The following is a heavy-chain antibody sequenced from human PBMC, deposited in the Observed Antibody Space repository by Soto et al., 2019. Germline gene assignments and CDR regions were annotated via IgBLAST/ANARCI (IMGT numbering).Heavy chain of an antibody. D-gene: IGHD2-8*01. CDR1: GGSFRTGAFY. Sequence: SETLSLTCTGSGGSFRTGAFYWSWVRHHPGKGLEWIGHIFYSGSTYYNPSLQSRVTMSVDASKNQFSLKLSSVTAADTAVYYCAREALVVVYGFGPWGPGTLVTVSS. CDR3: AREALVVVYGFGP. V-gene: IGHV4-31*03. CDR2: IFYSGST. J-gene: IGHJ5*02.